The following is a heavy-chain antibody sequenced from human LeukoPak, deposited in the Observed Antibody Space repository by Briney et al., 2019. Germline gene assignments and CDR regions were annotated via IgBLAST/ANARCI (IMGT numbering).Heavy chain of an antibody. CDR2: ISWNSGSI. CDR1: GFTFDDYA. J-gene: IGHJ4*02. Sequence: GRSLRLSCAASGFTFDDYAMHWVRQAPGKGLEWVSGISWNSGSIGYADSVKGRFTISRDNAKNSLYLQMNSLRAEDTALYYCAKDHGYGGNSPLFDYWGQGTPVTVSS. D-gene: IGHD4-17*01. V-gene: IGHV3-9*01. CDR3: AKDHGYGGNSPLFDY.